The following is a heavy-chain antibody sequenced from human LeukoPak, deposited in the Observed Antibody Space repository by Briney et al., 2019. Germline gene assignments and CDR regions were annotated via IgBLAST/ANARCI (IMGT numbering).Heavy chain of an antibody. V-gene: IGHV3-21*01. CDR2: ISSSSGYI. Sequence: GGSLRLSCEASGFTFSSYSMNWVRQAPGKGLEWVSSISSSSGYIYYADSVKGRFTISRDNAKNSLYLQMNSLRDEDTAIYYCARETTVIKKIDYWSQGTLVTVSS. J-gene: IGHJ4*02. CDR3: ARETTVIKKIDY. D-gene: IGHD4-17*01. CDR1: GFTFSSYS.